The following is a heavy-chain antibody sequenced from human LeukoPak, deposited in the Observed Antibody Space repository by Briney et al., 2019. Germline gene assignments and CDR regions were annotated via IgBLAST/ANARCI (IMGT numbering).Heavy chain of an antibody. CDR2: INPNSGTT. CDR1: GYTFTGYY. J-gene: IGHJ3*01. CDR3: ARGRYCTATACYGGDAFGL. Sequence: ASVKVSCKASGYTFTGYYIHWLRQAPGQGLEWMGWINPNSGTTNYAQKFQGRVTMTRDTSISTAYMELSRLRSDDTAVYYCARGRYCTATACYGGDAFGLWGQGTVVTVFS. D-gene: IGHD2-8*02. V-gene: IGHV1-2*02.